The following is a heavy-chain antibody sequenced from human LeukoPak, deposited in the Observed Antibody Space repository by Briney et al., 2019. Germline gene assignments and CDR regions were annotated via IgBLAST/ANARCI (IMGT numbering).Heavy chain of an antibody. V-gene: IGHV1-24*01. D-gene: IGHD2-21*02. CDR2: SDPEDGET. CDR1: GSTLSDLS. J-gene: IGHJ2*01. CDR3: VTDRARLFWYFDL. Sequence: ASVKVSCKVSGSTLSDLSIHWVRQAPGKGLEYVGGSDPEDGETFHAQNFQGRVTMIEDTSIDTAYMELSSPRSEDTAVYYCVTDRARLFWYFDLWGRGTLVTVSS.